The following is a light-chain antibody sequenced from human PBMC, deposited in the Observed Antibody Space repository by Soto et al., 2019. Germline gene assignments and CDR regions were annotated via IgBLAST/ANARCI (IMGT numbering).Light chain of an antibody. CDR1: QGISTY. Sequence: DIHLTQSPSFLSESVGDRVTITCRASQGISTYLARYQQKPGKAPNLLIYAASTFQSGVPSRFTDSASGTEVALTISSLQPEDFAIDSCQNLSSDPRTFGAGTKVDVK. J-gene: IGKJ3*01. CDR3: QNLSSDPRT. CDR2: AAS. V-gene: IGKV1-9*01.